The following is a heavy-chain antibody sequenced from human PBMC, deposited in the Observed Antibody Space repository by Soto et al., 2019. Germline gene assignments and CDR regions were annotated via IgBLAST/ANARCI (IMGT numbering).Heavy chain of an antibody. CDR3: ARAATTYGSGTYDYYGMDV. V-gene: IGHV4-59*12. Sequence: SETLSLTCNVSGASMRSYYWTWMRLSPGKGLEWIGEMFYSGSTNLNPSLRSRLSISIDTSKNQFSLMLNSVTAADTAVYYCARAATTYGSGTYDYYGMDVWGQGTTVTVS. D-gene: IGHD3-10*01. CDR1: GASMRSYY. J-gene: IGHJ6*02. CDR2: MFYSGST.